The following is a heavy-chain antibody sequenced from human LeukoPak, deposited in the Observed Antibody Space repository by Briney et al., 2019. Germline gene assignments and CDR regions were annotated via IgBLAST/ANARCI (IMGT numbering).Heavy chain of an antibody. CDR1: GFTVSSNY. D-gene: IGHD3-16*01. Sequence: GGSLRLSCAASGFTVSSNYMSRDRPAPGKGLEGGSVIYSGGSTYYADSVKGRFTLSRDNSKNTLYLQMNSLRAEDTAVYYCAKVLGGLFGGYYYYGMDVWGQGTTVTVSS. CDR3: AKVLGGLFGGYYYYGMDV. V-gene: IGHV3-53*05. J-gene: IGHJ6*02. CDR2: IYSGGST.